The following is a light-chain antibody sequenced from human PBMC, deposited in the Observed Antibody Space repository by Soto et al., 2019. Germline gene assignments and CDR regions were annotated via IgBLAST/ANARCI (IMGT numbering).Light chain of an antibody. V-gene: IGKV3-20*01. CDR1: ESVSTSY. CDR3: KRYDTSAL. J-gene: IGKJ3*01. CDR2: AAS. Sequence: EIVLTQSPGTLSLSPGERATLSCRASESVSTSYLAWYQQKPGQAPRLLIYAASGRATGIPDRFSVSASGTLLTLTFSRLEPEDFAVYYWKRYDTSALFGPGTKVDIK.